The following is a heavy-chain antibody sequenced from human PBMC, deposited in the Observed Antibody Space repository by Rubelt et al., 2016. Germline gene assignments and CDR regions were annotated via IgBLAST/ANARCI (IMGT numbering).Heavy chain of an antibody. D-gene: IGHD6-13*01. Sequence: EVQLVESGGGLVQPGGSLRLSCAASGFTFSSYWMSWVRQAPGKGLEWVANIKQDGSEEYYVDSVKGRFTSSGDNAKSPLYLQMNSRRAEDTAVYYCARDLGSDSSSFGAFDIWGQGTMVTVSS. CDR1: GFTFSSYW. V-gene: IGHV3-7*03. CDR2: IKQDGSEE. J-gene: IGHJ3*02. CDR3: ARDLGSDSSSFGAFDI.